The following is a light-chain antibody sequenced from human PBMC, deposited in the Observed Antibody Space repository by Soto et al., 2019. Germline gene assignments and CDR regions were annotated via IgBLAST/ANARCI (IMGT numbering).Light chain of an antibody. J-gene: IGKJ4*01. CDR3: QQYYSDPA. V-gene: IGKV1-8*01. Sequence: AIRMTQSPSSLSASTGDSVTITCRASQGISSYLAWYQQKPGKAPKLLIYAASTLQSGVPARFSGSGSGTDFTLTISCLQSEDSATYYCQQYYSDPAFGGGTKVEIK. CDR1: QGISSY. CDR2: AAS.